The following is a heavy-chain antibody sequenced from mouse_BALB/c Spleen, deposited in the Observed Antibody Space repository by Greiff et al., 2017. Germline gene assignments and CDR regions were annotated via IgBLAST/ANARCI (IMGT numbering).Heavy chain of an antibody. D-gene: IGHD1-1*02. CDR3: ARAGGGSQDYVYAMDY. J-gene: IGHJ4*01. V-gene: IGHV5-6-5*01. Sequence: EVQLVESGGGLVKPGGSLKLSCAASGFTFGSYAMSWVRQTPEKRLEWVASISSGGSTYYPDSVKGRFTISRDNARNILYLQMSSLRSEDTAMYYCARAGGGSQDYVYAMDYWGQGTSVTVSS. CDR1: GFTFGSYA. CDR2: ISSGGST.